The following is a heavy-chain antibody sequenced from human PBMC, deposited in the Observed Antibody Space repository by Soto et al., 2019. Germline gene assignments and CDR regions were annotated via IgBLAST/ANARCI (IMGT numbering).Heavy chain of an antibody. CDR1: GYSFTSYW. J-gene: IGHJ6*02. Sequence: PGESLKISCKGSGYSFTSYWISWVRQMPGKGLEWMGRIDPSDSYTNYSPSFQGHVTISADKSISTAYLQWSSLKASDTAMYYCATHPIVVVPAATQHYYYYGMDVWGQGTTVTVSS. CDR3: ATHPIVVVPAATQHYYYYGMDV. V-gene: IGHV5-10-1*01. CDR2: IDPSDSYT. D-gene: IGHD2-2*01.